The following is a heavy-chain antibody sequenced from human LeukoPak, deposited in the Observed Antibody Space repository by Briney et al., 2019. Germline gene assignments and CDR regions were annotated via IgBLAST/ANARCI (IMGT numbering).Heavy chain of an antibody. Sequence: PSESLSLTCTVSGGSMSSYYWSWIRQSPGKGLEWIAYIYYSGNTDYNPNLKSRVTISVDTSKNQFSLKLSSVTAADTAVYYCARGRRCSGGSCYRLGMDVWGQGTTVTVSS. CDR3: ARGRRCSGGSCYRLGMDV. V-gene: IGHV4-59*12. J-gene: IGHJ6*02. CDR1: GGSMSSYY. D-gene: IGHD2-15*01. CDR2: IYYSGNT.